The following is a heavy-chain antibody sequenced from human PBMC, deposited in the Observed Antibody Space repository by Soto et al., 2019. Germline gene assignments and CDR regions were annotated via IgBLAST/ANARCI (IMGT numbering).Heavy chain of an antibody. V-gene: IGHV3-30*03. CDR3: ARESFGLDV. CDR2: ISYDGSNG. J-gene: IGHJ6*02. Sequence: GGSLRLSCAASGFTFSSYGMHWVRQAPGKGLEWVAVISYDGSNGYYADSMKGRFTISRDNSKNTPYLQMDSRRAEDTAVYYCARESFGLDVWGQGTTVTVSS. CDR1: GFTFSSYG.